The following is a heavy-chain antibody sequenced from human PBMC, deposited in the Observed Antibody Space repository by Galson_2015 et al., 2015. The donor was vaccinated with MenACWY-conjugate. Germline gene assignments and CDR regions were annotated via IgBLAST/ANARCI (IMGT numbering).Heavy chain of an antibody. J-gene: IGHJ6*02. CDR2: ICAGGISI. D-gene: IGHD2-15*01. V-gene: IGHV3-74*03. Sequence: SLRLSCAASGFAFRDYCMHWVRQAPGKGLECVSRICAGGISIMYGDSVRGRFTISRDDAENTLYLQMDSLRADDTAVYFCVRGSIGWRGMDIWGQGTTVTVSS. CDR1: GFAFRDYC. CDR3: VRGSIGWRGMDI.